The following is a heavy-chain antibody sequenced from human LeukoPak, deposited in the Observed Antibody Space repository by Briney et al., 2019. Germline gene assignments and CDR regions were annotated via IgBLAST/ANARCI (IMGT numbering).Heavy chain of an antibody. V-gene: IGHV3-53*01. J-gene: IGHJ4*02. CDR2: IYTGDST. CDR1: GFTVSSNH. D-gene: IGHD6-13*01. Sequence: PGGSLRLSCAVSGFTVSSNHMSWVRQAPGKGLEWVSVIYTGDSTYYADSVKGRFTISRDNSKNTVYLQMKSLRAEDTAVYFCARGEGSSWSHDYWGRGTLVTVSS. CDR3: ARGEGSSWSHDY.